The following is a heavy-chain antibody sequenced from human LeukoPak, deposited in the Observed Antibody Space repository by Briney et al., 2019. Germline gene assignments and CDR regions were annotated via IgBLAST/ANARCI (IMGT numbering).Heavy chain of an antibody. CDR1: GYSISSGYY. V-gene: IGHV4-38-2*02. CDR2: IYYSGNT. Sequence: PSETLSLTCTVSGYSISSGYYWGWIRQSPGKGLEWFGSIYYSGNTYHNPSLMSRVAISVDRSKSQFSLKLTSMTAADTAVYYCARAPHFFDAVGSRYYFDYWGQGTLVTVSS. J-gene: IGHJ4*02. D-gene: IGHD3-10*01. CDR3: ARAPHFFDAVGSRYYFDY.